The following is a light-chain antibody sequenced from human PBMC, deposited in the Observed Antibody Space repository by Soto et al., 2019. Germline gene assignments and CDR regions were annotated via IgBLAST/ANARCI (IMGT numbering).Light chain of an antibody. CDR2: DAY. J-gene: IGKJ2*01. CDR3: QQYGSSPYT. CDR1: QSFRGL. V-gene: IGKV3-20*01. Sequence: EVVLTQSPVTLSLSPGERATLSCRASQSFRGLLAWYQQKPGQAPRLLIYDAYNRATGIPPRFSGSGSGTDFTLTISRLEPEDFAVYYCQQYGSSPYTFGLGTKVDIK.